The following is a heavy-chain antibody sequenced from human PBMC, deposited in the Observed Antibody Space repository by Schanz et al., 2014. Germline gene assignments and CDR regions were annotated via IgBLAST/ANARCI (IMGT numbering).Heavy chain of an antibody. D-gene: IGHD6-13*01. V-gene: IGHV1-18*01. CDR3: ARDNLVSSSWYNYYGMDV. Sequence: QVQLVQSGAEVKKPGASVKVSCKASGYTFTSYGISWVRQAPGQGLEWMGWISAYNGNTNYAQKLQGRVTMTTDTSTSNAYMALRRQRSDDTAVYYCARDNLVSSSWYNYYGMDVWGQGTTVTVSS. CDR1: GYTFTSYG. CDR2: ISAYNGNT. J-gene: IGHJ6*02.